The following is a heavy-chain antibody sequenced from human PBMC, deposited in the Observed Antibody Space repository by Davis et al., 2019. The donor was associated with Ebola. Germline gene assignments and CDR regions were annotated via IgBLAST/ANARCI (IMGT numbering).Heavy chain of an antibody. V-gene: IGHV3-21*01. CDR1: GFTFSSYS. J-gene: IGHJ2*01. CDR3: ARDLTIIVVEAYFDL. CDR2: ISSSSSYI. D-gene: IGHD3-22*01. Sequence: GGSLRLSCAASGFTFSSYSMNWVRQAPGKGLEWVSSISSSSSYIYYADSVKGRFTISRDNAKNSLYLQMNSLRAEDTAVYYCARDLTIIVVEAYFDLWGRGTLVTVSS.